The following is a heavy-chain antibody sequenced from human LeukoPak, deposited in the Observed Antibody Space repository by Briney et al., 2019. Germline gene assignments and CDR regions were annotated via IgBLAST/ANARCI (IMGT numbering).Heavy chain of an antibody. CDR2: IYPADSET. CDR3: ARQQAGYNFYFDQ. J-gene: IGHJ4*02. CDR1: GYTFTRYW. Sequence: LGESLKISCKGSGYTFTRYWIGWVRQIPGKGLEWMGIIYPADSETRYSPSFQGQVTISADKSISTAFLQWSSLKASDTAMYFCARQQAGYNFYFDQWGQGTLVTVSS. D-gene: IGHD5-24*01. V-gene: IGHV5-51*01.